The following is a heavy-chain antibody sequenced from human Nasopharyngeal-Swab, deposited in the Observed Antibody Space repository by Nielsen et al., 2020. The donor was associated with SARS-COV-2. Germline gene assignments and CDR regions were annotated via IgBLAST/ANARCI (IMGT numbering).Heavy chain of an antibody. CDR2: INGDGSSL. D-gene: IGHD4-17*01. CDR3: ARETYGDYGFEY. CDR1: GFTFSNYR. V-gene: IGHV3-74*01. J-gene: IGHJ4*02. Sequence: GESLKISCAASGFTFSNYRMHWVRQAPGKGLVWVSRINGDGSSLNYADFVKGRFTISRDNAKNSLYLQMNSLRAEDTAVYYCARETYGDYGFEYWGQGTLVTVSS.